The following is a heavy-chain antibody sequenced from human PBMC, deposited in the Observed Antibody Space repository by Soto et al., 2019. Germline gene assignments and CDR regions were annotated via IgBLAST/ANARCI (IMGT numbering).Heavy chain of an antibody. J-gene: IGHJ4*02. D-gene: IGHD3-10*01. CDR2: VIDIFDTS. CDR1: GGALSTLS. V-gene: IGHV1-69*01. Sequence: QVQLVQSGAEVKQPGASVTVSCTASGGALSTLSINWMRQTPGQGLEWMGGVIDIFDTSSFAQKFQGRVTFTADESTTTAYMELSGLTSEDTAIYFCATGKLSMAGQHFDYWGQGTLVTVSS. CDR3: ATGKLSMAGQHFDY.